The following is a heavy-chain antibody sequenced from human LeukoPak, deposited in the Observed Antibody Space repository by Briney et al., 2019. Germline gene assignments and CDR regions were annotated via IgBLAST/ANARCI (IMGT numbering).Heavy chain of an antibody. CDR3: ARGGVYSSGWYVDY. D-gene: IGHD6-19*01. V-gene: IGHV3-21*01. J-gene: IGHJ4*02. CDR1: GFTFISYS. CDR2: ISSSSSYI. Sequence: GGSLRLSCAASGFTFISYSMNWVRQAPGKALEWVSSISSSSSYIYYADSVKGRFTISRDNAKNSLYLQMNSLRAEDTAVYYCARGGVYSSGWYVDYWGQGTLVTVSS.